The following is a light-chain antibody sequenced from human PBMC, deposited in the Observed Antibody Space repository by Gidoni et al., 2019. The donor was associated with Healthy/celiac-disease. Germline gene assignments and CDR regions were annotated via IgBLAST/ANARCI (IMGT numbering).Light chain of an antibody. CDR1: QSLLHSNGYNY. CDR2: LGS. Sequence: DMVMTQSPPSLPATPGEPASISCRSSQSLLHSNGYNYLDWYLQKPGQSPQLLIYLGSNRASGVPDRFSGSGSGTDFTLKISRVEAEDVGVYYCMQALQTPPFTFGPGTKVDIK. J-gene: IGKJ3*01. V-gene: IGKV2-28*01. CDR3: MQALQTPPFT.